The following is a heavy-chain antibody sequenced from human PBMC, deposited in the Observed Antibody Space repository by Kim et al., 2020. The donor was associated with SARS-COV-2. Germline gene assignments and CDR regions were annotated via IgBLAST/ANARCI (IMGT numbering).Heavy chain of an antibody. CDR2: IYSGGST. V-gene: IGHV3-53*01. CDR3: ARGNPSSDYDILTGYPSRYYHDGIVV. CDR1: GFTVSSNY. D-gene: IGHD3-9*01. Sequence: GGSLRLSCAASGFTVSSNYMSWVRQAPGKGLEWVSVIYSGGSTYYADSVKGRFTISRDNSKNTLYLQMNSLRAEDTAVYYCARGNPSSDYDILTGYPSRYYHDGIVVWGPGTTVTVSS. J-gene: IGHJ6*02.